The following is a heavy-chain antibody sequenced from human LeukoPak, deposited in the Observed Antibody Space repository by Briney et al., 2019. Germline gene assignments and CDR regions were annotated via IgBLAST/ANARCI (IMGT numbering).Heavy chain of an antibody. D-gene: IGHD2-15*01. CDR2: IYYSGST. CDR1: GGSISSYY. J-gene: IGHJ5*02. Sequence: SETLSLTCTVSGGSISSYYWSWIRQPPGKGLEWIGYIYYSGSTNYNPSLKSRVTISVDTSKNQFSLKLSSVTAADTAVYYCARTLGYCSGGSRYSGWFDPWGQGTLVTVSS. CDR3: ARTLGYCSGGSRYSGWFDP. V-gene: IGHV4-59*08.